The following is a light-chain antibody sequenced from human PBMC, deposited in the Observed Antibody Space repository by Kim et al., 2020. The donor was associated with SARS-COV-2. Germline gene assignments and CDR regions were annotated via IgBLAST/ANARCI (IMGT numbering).Light chain of an antibody. CDR1: SSNIGAGYD. CDR3: QSYDSSLSAV. CDR2: GNS. J-gene: IGLJ7*01. V-gene: IGLV1-40*01. Sequence: QRVTISCTGSSSNIGAGYDVHWYQQLPGTAPKLLIYGNSNRPSGVPDRFSGSRSGNSASLAITGLQAEDEADYYCQSYDSSLSAVFGGGTQLTVL.